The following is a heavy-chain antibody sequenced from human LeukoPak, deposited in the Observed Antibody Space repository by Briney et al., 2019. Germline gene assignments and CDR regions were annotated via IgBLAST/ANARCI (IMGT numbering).Heavy chain of an antibody. CDR3: AKDGTTVTTWYYFDY. CDR1: GFTFSSYA. Sequence: GGSLRLSCAASGFTFSSYAMSWVRQAPGKGLEWVSAISGSGGSTHYADSVKGRFTISRDNSKNTLYLQMNSLRAEDTAVYYCAKDGTTVTTWYYFDYWGQGTLVTVSS. D-gene: IGHD4-11*01. CDR2: ISGSGGST. J-gene: IGHJ4*02. V-gene: IGHV3-23*01.